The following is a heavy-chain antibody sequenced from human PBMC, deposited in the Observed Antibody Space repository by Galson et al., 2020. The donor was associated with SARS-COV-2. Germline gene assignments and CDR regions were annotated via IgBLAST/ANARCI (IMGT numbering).Heavy chain of an antibody. Sequence: SETLSLNCSVSGDSVNSADYYWSWIRQPPGRGLEWIGYIYYRGRAKYSPSLKSRVSISLDTANNQFSLRLSSVIAADTAVYYCARVQLRSFDWSFDSWGQGTLVTVSS. J-gene: IGHJ4*02. CDR3: ARVQLRSFDWSFDS. D-gene: IGHD3-9*01. CDR2: IYYRGRA. V-gene: IGHV4-61*08. CDR1: GDSVNSADYY.